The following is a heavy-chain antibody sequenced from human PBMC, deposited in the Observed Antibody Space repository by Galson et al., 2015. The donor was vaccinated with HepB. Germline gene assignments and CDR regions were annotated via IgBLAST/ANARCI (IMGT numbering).Heavy chain of an antibody. J-gene: IGHJ4*02. CDR2: ISTSDDTT. CDR1: GFSFSSYA. V-gene: IGHV3-23*01. Sequence: SLRLSCAASGFSFSSYAMSWVRQPPGKGLEWVSTISTSDDTTYYADSVKGRFTISRDRSKNTLYLVMSSLRAEDTAVYYCAKDPHAAFYYDTSEGHWGQGTPVTVSS. CDR3: AKDPHAAFYYDTSEGH. D-gene: IGHD3-22*01.